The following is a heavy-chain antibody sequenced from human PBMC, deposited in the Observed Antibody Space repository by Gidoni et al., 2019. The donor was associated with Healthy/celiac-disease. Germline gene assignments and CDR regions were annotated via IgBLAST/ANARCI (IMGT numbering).Heavy chain of an antibody. D-gene: IGHD6-19*01. CDR2: INHSGST. V-gene: IGHV4-34*01. CDR3: ARGLGRWLVGSTRGYFDL. J-gene: IGHJ2*01. Sequence: QVQLQQRGAGLLKPSETLSLTCAVSGGSFSGYYWSWIRQPPGKGLEWIGEINHSGSTNYNPSLKSRVTISVDTSKNQFSLKLSSVTAADTAVYYCARGLGRWLVGSTRGYFDLWGRGTLVTVSS. CDR1: GGSFSGYY.